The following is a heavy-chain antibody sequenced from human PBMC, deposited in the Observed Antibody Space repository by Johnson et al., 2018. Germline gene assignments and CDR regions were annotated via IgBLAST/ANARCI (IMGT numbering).Heavy chain of an antibody. J-gene: IGHJ1*01. D-gene: IGHD4-17*01. V-gene: IGHV3-74*01. Sequence: QWVRQGPGKGLVLVSRISPDGSSASYPDSVKGRFTISRDNAKNTLYLQMDSLRVEDTAVYFCARGLYGDYVGSEYLQHWGQGTLVTVSS. CDR3: ARGLYGDYVGSEYLQH. CDR2: ISPDGSSA.